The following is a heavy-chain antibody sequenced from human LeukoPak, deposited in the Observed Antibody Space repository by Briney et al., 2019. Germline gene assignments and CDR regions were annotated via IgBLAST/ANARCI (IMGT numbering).Heavy chain of an antibody. Sequence: GGSLRLSCAASGFRFSNHWMHWVRQSPGKGLVWVSSINRDGTTTTYADSVKGRFTISRDNAKNTLYLQLSSLRAEDTAVYYCARDYCSGGSCYFEFWGQGTLVTVSS. CDR2: INRDGTTT. V-gene: IGHV3-74*01. J-gene: IGHJ4*02. D-gene: IGHD2-15*01. CDR1: GFRFSNHW. CDR3: ARDYCSGGSCYFEF.